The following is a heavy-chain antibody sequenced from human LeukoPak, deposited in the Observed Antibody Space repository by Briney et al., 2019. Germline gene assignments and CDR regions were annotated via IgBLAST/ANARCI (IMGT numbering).Heavy chain of an antibody. CDR1: GFTFDDYG. CDR3: AKGTDSSGYYPERSFDY. J-gene: IGHJ4*02. Sequence: GGSLRLSCAASGFTFDDYGMSWVRQAPGKGLEWVSAISGSGGSTYYADSVKGRFTISRDNFKNTLYLQMNSLRAEDTAVYYCAKGTDSSGYYPERSFDYWGQGTLVTVSS. V-gene: IGHV3-23*01. D-gene: IGHD3-22*01. CDR2: ISGSGGST.